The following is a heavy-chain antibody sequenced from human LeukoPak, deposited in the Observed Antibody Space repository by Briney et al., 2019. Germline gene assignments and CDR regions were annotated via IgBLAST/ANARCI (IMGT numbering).Heavy chain of an antibody. CDR2: TYYRSKWYN. CDR1: GDSVSSNSAA. CDR3: ARGYCSGGNCYSWFDP. V-gene: IGHV6-1*01. Sequence: SQTLSLTCAISGDSVSSNSAAWNWIRQSPSRGLEWLGRTYYRSKWYNDYAVSVKSRITINPDTSKNQFSLQLNSVTPEDTAVYYCARGYCSGGNCYSWFDPWGQGTLVTVSS. J-gene: IGHJ5*02. D-gene: IGHD2-15*01.